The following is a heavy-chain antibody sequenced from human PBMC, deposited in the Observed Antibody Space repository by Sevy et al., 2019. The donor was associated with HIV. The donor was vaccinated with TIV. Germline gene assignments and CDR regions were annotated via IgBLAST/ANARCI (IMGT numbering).Heavy chain of an antibody. J-gene: IGHJ4*02. D-gene: IGHD6-13*01. CDR3: AKNGVAAAAAADF. CDR2: ISPDGSDK. Sequence: GGSLRLSCAASGFTFSSYGMTWVRQAPGKGLEWVAVISPDGSDKYYADSVRGRFTISRDNFKNTLFLKMNSLRPEDTAVYYCAKNGVAAAAAADFWGQGILVTVSS. V-gene: IGHV3-30*18. CDR1: GFTFSSYG.